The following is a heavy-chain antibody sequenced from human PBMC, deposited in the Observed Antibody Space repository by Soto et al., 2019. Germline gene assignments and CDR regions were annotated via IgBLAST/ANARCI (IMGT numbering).Heavy chain of an antibody. Sequence: GGSLRLSCAASGFSFSDHYMDWVRQAPGKGLEWVGRTRNKANSYTTEYAASVKGRFTISRDDSRNSLYLQMNRLKNEDTAVYYCHSVRKWEINNWGQGTQVTVSS. CDR1: GFSFSDHY. D-gene: IGHD1-26*01. CDR2: TRNKANSYTT. CDR3: HSVRKWEINN. J-gene: IGHJ4*02. V-gene: IGHV3-72*01.